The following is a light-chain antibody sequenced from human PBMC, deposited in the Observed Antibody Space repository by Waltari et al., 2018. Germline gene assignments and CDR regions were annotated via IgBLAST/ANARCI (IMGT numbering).Light chain of an antibody. CDR2: HAS. CDR1: QSIGTW. Sequence: DIQMTQSPSTLSASVGDRVTITCRASQSIGTWFAWYQQKPGKAPKLLIYHASSLESGVSSRFSGSGSGTEFTLTITSLQPDDFATYYCQQYNTHLFGQGTKVELK. V-gene: IGKV1-5*01. J-gene: IGKJ1*01. CDR3: QQYNTHL.